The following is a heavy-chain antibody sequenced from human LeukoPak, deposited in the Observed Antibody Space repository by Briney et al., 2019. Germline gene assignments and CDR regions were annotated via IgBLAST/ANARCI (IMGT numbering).Heavy chain of an antibody. CDR2: IKQDGSVQ. CDR1: GFTFSSYW. Sequence: QPGGSLRLSCAASGFTFSSYWMSWVRQAPGKGLEWVANIKQDGSVQYYVDSLKGRFTISRDNAKNSLYLQMTSLRGEDTAVYYCARAPRPGLWSGYCEYWGQGTLVTVSS. J-gene: IGHJ4*02. D-gene: IGHD3-3*01. CDR3: ARAPRPGLWSGYCEY. V-gene: IGHV3-7*01.